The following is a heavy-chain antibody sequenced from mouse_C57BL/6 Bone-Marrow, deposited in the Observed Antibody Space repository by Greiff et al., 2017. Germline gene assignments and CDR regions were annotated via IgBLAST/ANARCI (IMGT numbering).Heavy chain of an antibody. CDR1: GYTFTDYY. Sequence: EVQLQQSGPELVQPGASVTISCKASGYTFTDYYMNWVQQSHGKSLEWIGDINPNNGGASYNQKFNGKATLTVDTSSSTAYMELRGLTSEDSGVYYWGGDGYYQAWFAVWGKGTMVTVSA. CDR2: INPNNGGA. CDR3: GGDGYYQAWFAV. V-gene: IGHV1-26*01. D-gene: IGHD2-3*01. J-gene: IGHJ3*01.